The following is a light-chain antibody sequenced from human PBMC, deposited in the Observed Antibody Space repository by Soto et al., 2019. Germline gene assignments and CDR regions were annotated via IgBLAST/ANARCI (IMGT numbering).Light chain of an antibody. CDR1: QSLHSNF. V-gene: IGKV3-20*01. CDR2: TAS. CDR3: QQTGSSPLT. J-gene: IGKJ3*01. Sequence: EIVLTQFPATLSLSPGERATLSCRASQSLHSNFVVCYQQKPGQAPRLLIATASRTATGIPGRCSGSGSGTDFTLTISIQDAEDVAVYYHQQTGSSPLTFGPGTKV.